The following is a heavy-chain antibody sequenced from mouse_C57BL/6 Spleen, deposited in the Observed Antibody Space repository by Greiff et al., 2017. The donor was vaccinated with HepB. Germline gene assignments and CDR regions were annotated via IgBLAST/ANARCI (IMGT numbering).Heavy chain of an antibody. CDR1: GYTFTSYW. CDR2: IDPNSGGT. CDR3: ARSRGYYYGSSYRDYAMDY. D-gene: IGHD1-1*01. V-gene: IGHV1-72*01. Sequence: QVQLKQPGAELVKPGASVKLSCKASGYTFTSYWMHWVKQRPGRGLEWIGRIDPNSGGTKYNEKFKSKATLTVDKPSSTAYMQLSSLTSEDSAVYYCARSRGYYYGSSYRDYAMDYWGQGTSVTVSS. J-gene: IGHJ4*01.